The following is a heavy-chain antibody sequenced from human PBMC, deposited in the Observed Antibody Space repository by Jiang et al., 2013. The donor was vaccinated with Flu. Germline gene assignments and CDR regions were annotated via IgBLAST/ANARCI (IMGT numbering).Heavy chain of an antibody. CDR2: INTNTWEP. V-gene: IGHV7-4-1*02. D-gene: IGHD3-22*01. J-gene: IGHJ3*02. CDR3: ARENYYYDSRGGAFDI. CDR1: GYTFTSYA. Sequence: SGYTFTSYAMNWVRQAPGQGLEWMGWINTNTWEPQHMPRASQDRFVFSLDTSVSTAYLQISSLKAEDTAVYYCARENYYYDSRGGAFDIWGQRDNGHRLF.